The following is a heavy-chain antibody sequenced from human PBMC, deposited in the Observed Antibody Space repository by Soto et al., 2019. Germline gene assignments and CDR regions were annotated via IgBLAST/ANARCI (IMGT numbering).Heavy chain of an antibody. D-gene: IGHD3-3*01. V-gene: IGHV1-69*08. CDR2: IIPILGIA. J-gene: IGHJ6*03. CDR1: GGTFSSYT. Sequence: QVQLVQSGAEVKKPGSSVKVSCKASGGTFSSYTISWVRQAPGQGLEWMGRIIPILGIANYAQKFQGRVTITADKSTSTAYMELSSLRSEETAVYYWAREGLRFLDYYLDVWGKGTTVTVSS. CDR3: AREGLRFLDYYLDV.